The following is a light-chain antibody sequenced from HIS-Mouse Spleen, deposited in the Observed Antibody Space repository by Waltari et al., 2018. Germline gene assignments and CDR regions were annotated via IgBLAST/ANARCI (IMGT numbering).Light chain of an antibody. CDR2: SNN. CDR3: AAWDDSLNGPV. CDR1: SSHIGRNT. V-gene: IGLV1-44*01. Sequence: QSVLTQPPSASGTPGQRVTISCSGSSSHIGRNTVNWHQHLPGPAPKLLIYSNNRRPSGVPARCSGSKSGTSASLAISGLQSEDEADYYCAAWDDSLNGPVFGGGTKLTVL. J-gene: IGLJ3*02.